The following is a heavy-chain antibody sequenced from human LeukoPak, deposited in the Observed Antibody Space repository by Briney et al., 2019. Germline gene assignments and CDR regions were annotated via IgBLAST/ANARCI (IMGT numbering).Heavy chain of an antibody. D-gene: IGHD5-24*01. V-gene: IGHV1-69*13. J-gene: IGHJ6*02. CDR2: IIPIFGAA. CDR3: GYTPYYYYGMDV. CDR1: GGTFSSYA. Sequence: GASVKVSCKASGGTFSSYAISWVRQAPGQGLEWMEGIIPIFGAANYAQKFQGRVTITADESTSTAYMELSSLRSEDTAVYYCGYTPYYYYGMDVWGQGTTVTVSS.